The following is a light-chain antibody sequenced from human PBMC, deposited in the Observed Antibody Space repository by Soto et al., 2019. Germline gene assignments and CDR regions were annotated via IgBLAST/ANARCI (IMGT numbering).Light chain of an antibody. V-gene: IGLV2-14*01. CDR2: EVS. Sequence: QSALTQPASVSGSPGQSITISCTGTSSDVGASKYVSWYQQHPGKAPKLMIYEVSNRPSEVSNRFSGSKSGNTASLTISGLQAEDEADYYCSSYTSTITVLFGGGTKLTVL. CDR3: SSYTSTITVL. CDR1: SSDVGASKY. J-gene: IGLJ2*01.